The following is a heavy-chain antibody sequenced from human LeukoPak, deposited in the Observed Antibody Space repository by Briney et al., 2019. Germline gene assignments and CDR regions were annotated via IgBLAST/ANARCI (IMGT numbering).Heavy chain of an antibody. CDR2: IYYSGRT. J-gene: IGHJ4*02. D-gene: IGHD3-10*01. CDR1: VGSISSGGYY. V-gene: IGHV4-31*03. CDR3: PRADYYGSGASFDY. Sequence: ASETLSLTCTVSVGSISSGGYYWSWIRQHPGKGLGWIGYIYYSGRTYYNPSLQGRVTISVDTSKNEFSLKLSAVTAADPAVFFCPRADYYGSGASFDYWGQGTLVTVSS.